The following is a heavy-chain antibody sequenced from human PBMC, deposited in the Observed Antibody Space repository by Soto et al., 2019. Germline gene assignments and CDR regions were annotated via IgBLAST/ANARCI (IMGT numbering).Heavy chain of an antibody. J-gene: IGHJ4*02. V-gene: IGHV4-34*01. CDR2: INHSGST. CDR3: ARGFKRDFTMIIVLIAGVHYFDY. CDR1: GGSFSGYH. Sequence: QVQLQQWGAGLLKPSETLSLTCAVYGGSFSGYHWSWIRQPPGKGLEWIGEINHSGSTNYNPSLKSRVTISVDASKNQFSLKLSSVTAADTAVYYCARGFKRDFTMIIVLIAGVHYFDYWGQGTLVTVSS. D-gene: IGHD3-22*01.